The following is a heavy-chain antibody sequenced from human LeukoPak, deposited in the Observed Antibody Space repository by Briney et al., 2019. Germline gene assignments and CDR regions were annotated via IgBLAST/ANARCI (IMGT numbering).Heavy chain of an antibody. D-gene: IGHD3-22*01. CDR3: TTGDSSGYYYFPPPFDY. J-gene: IGHJ4*02. Sequence: GGSLRLSCAASGFTFSSYAMSWVHQAPGKGLEWVSAISGSGGSTYYADSVKGRFTISRDNSKNTLYLQMNSLRAEDTAVYYCTTGDSSGYYYFPPPFDYWGQGTLVTVSS. V-gene: IGHV3-23*01. CDR2: ISGSGGST. CDR1: GFTFSSYA.